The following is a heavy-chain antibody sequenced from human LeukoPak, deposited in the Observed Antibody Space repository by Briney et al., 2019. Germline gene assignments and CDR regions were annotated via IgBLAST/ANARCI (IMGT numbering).Heavy chain of an antibody. CDR1: DASISSSSYY. Sequence: AEPLSLPCTVFDASISSSSYYWGWIRQPPGKGLEWTASMYYSGSTYYNPSLKSRATISVDPSQNPSSMKLSSVTGAATAVTYCATALRGYVENYLDHWGQGTLLTVSS. D-gene: IGHD5-18*01. CDR2: MYYSGST. V-gene: IGHV4-39*01. J-gene: IGHJ4*02. CDR3: ATALRGYVENYLDH.